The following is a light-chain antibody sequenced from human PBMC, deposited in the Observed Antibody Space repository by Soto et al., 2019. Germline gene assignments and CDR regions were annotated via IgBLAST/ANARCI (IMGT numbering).Light chain of an antibody. CDR2: KAS. V-gene: IGKV1-5*03. CDR1: QSISRW. Sequence: DIQMTQSPSTLSASVGDRVTITYRASQSISRWSARYQQKPGKAPKLLIYKASSLESGVPSRFSGSGSGTEFTLTISSLQPDDFATYFRQQYNSYSPYTFGQGTKLEIK. CDR3: QQYNSYSPYT. J-gene: IGKJ2*01.